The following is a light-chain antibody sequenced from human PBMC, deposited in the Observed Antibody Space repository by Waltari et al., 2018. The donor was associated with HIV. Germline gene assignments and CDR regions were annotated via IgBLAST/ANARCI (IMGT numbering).Light chain of an antibody. CDR1: SSDVGGYQY. CDR3: SSYTNRDTVV. V-gene: IGLV2-14*03. CDR2: EVS. J-gene: IGLJ2*01. Sequence: QSALSQPASVSGSFGQSITISWTGTSSDVGGYQYVSLYQQQPGKAPKLLISEVSNRPSGVSSRFSGSKSGNTASLTIFWLQAEDEADYYCSSYTNRDTVVFGGGTKLTVV.